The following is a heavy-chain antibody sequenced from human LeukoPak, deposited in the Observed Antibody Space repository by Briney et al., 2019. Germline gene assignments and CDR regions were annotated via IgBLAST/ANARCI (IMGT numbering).Heavy chain of an antibody. D-gene: IGHD2-2*01. J-gene: IGHJ4*02. CDR3: ARPSGGYCSSTSCYEDYFDY. V-gene: IGHV1-69*06. CDR2: IIPIFGTA. Sequence: ASVKVSCKASGGTFSSYAISWVRQAPGQGLEWMGGIIPIFGTANYAQKFQGRVTITADKSTSTAYMELSSLRSDDTAVYYCARPSGGYCSSTSCYEDYFDYWGQGTLVTVSS. CDR1: GGTFSSYA.